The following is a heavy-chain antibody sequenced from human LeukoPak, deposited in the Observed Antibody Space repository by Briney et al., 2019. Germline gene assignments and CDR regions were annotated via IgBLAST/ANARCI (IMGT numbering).Heavy chain of an antibody. D-gene: IGHD5-18*01. CDR1: GGTFSSYA. Sequence: SVKVSCKASGGTFSSYAISWVRQAPGQGLEWMGGIIPIFGTANYAQKFQGRVTITADESTSTAYMELSSLRSEDTAVCYCARPVDTAMVGQFDYWGQGTLVTVSS. V-gene: IGHV1-69*13. J-gene: IGHJ4*02. CDR3: ARPVDTAMVGQFDY. CDR2: IIPIFGTA.